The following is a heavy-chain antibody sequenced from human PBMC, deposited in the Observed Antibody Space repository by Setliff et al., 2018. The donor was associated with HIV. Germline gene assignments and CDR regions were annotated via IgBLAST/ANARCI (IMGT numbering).Heavy chain of an antibody. J-gene: IGHJ5*02. Sequence: TGGSLRLSCAASGFTFNSYGMHWVRQAPGKGLEWVALIWYDASKKEYADSVKGRFNILRDDSKKTVDLQMNSLRADDTAVYYCVKDVVKFWSGSGALDLWGPGTLVTVSS. CDR1: GFTFNSYG. D-gene: IGHD3-3*01. V-gene: IGHV3-33*06. CDR2: IWYDASKK. CDR3: VKDVVKFWSGSGALDL.